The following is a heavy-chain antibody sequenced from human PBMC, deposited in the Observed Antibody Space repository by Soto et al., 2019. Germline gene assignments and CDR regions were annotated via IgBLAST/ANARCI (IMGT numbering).Heavy chain of an antibody. V-gene: IGHV4-59*01. CDR1: GGSISSCY. Sequence: SETLSLTCTVSGGSISSCYWSWIRQPPGKGLEWIGYIYYSGSTNYNPSLKSRVTISVDTSKNQFSLKLSSVTAADTAVYYCARENYYDSSGYRTFDYWGQGTLVTVSS. CDR2: IYYSGST. D-gene: IGHD3-22*01. J-gene: IGHJ4*02. CDR3: ARENYYDSSGYRTFDY.